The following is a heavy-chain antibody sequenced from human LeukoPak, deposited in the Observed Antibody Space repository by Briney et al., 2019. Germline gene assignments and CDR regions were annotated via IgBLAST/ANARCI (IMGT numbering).Heavy chain of an antibody. CDR1: GFTFSSYS. V-gene: IGHV3-48*04. CDR3: ARDRAYGSGSYYRTFDP. Sequence: GVSLRLSCAASGFTFSSYSMNWVRQAPGKGLEWVSYISSSSSTIYYADSVKGRFTISRDNAKNSLYLQMNSLRAKDTAVYYCARDRAYGSGSYYRTFDPWGQGTLVTVSS. D-gene: IGHD3-10*01. J-gene: IGHJ5*02. CDR2: ISSSSSTI.